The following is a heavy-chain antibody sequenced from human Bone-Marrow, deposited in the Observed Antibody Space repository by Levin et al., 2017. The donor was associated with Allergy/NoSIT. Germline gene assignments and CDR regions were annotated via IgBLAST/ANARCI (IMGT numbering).Heavy chain of an antibody. CDR2: IYPGDSDT. CDR1: GYTFTNYW. CDR3: ARQNWGDGYNRRFDS. Sequence: GESLKISCKGSGYTFTNYWIGWVRQMPGKGLEWMGIIYPGDSDTRYSPSFQGQVTISADKSITTAYLQWSSLKASDTAIYYCARQNWGDGYNRRFDSWGQGALVTVSS. J-gene: IGHJ4*02. V-gene: IGHV5-51*01. D-gene: IGHD5-24*01.